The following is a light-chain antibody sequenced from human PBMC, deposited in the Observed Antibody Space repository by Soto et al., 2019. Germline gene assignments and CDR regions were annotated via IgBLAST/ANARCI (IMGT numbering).Light chain of an antibody. CDR3: QQYYTDPRT. CDR2: WAS. V-gene: IGKV4-1*01. CDR1: QTVNSN. Sequence: ILMTPSPDTLGLSPLSTATLSWRASQTVNSNLAWYQQKPGQRPNLLFYWASSRECGVPARFTGSGSGTDFTLTISSLQADDVAVYYCQQYYTDPRTFGQGTKVDIK. J-gene: IGKJ1*01.